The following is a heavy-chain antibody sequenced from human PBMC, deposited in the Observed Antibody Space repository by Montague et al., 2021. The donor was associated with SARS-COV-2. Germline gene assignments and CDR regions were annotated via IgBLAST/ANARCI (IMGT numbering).Heavy chain of an antibody. V-gene: IGHV4-34*01. CDR1: GGSFSSYY. CDR3: ARVRYDGAGPSCGMDV. D-gene: IGHD3-10*01. CDR2: INHSGST. Sequence: SETLSLTCAISGGSFSSYYWSWIRQPPGKGLEWIGEINHSGSTIYNPSLKSRVTISVDTSKNQFSLRLSSVTAADTAVYYCARVRYDGAGPSCGMDVWGQGTMVTVSS. J-gene: IGHJ6*02.